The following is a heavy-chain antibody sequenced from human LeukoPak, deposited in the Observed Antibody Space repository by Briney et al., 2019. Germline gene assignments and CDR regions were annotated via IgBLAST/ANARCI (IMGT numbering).Heavy chain of an antibody. V-gene: IGHV4-39*01. Sequence: SETLSLTCTVSGGSISSSSYYWGWIRQPPGKGLERIGSIYYSGSTYYNPSLKSRVTISVDTSKNQFSLKLSSVTAADTAVYYCARTGVETIDYWGQGTLVTVSS. D-gene: IGHD3-10*01. CDR1: GGSISSSSYY. CDR2: IYYSGST. J-gene: IGHJ4*02. CDR3: ARTGVETIDY.